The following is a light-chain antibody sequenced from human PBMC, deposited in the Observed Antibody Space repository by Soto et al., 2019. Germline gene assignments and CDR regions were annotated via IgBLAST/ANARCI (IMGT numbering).Light chain of an antibody. J-gene: IGKJ1*01. V-gene: IGKV3-20*01. CDR1: QSLSSSY. CDR3: QQNGSSPRT. CDR2: GAS. Sequence: EIVLTQSPGTQSLSPGERATLSCRASQSLSSSYLAGYQQKPGQAPRLLIYGASSRATGIPDRLSGSGSEPDFAVTISREEPEDFAMYYSQQNGSSPRTFGQGTEGEFK.